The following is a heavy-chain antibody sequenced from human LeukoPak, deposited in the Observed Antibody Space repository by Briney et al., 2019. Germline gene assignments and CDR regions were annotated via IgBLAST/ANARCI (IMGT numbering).Heavy chain of an antibody. CDR1: GITLSNYG. CDR3: ARDGDV. CDR2: IKQDGSEK. J-gene: IGHJ6*02. Sequence: GGSLRLSCAVSGITLSNYGMSWVRQAPGKGLEWVANIKQDGSEKYYVDSVKGRFTISRDNAKNSLYLQMNSLRAEDTAVYYCARDGDVWGQGTTVTVSS. V-gene: IGHV3-7*01.